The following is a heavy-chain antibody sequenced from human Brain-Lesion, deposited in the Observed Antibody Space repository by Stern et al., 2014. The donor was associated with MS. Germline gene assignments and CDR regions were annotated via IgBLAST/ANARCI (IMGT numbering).Heavy chain of an antibody. D-gene: IGHD1-26*01. V-gene: IGHV1-24*01. CDR3: ATLSPGAGGNYYRHFDY. Sequence: QVQLVESGAEVKKPGASVKASCKVSGYTLTELSMHWVRQAPRKGLEWMGGFDPEDGEAIYAQKFQGRVPMTEDTSTDTAYMELSSLRSEDTAVYYCATLSPGAGGNYYRHFDYWGQGTLVTVSS. J-gene: IGHJ4*02. CDR2: FDPEDGEA. CDR1: GYTLTELS.